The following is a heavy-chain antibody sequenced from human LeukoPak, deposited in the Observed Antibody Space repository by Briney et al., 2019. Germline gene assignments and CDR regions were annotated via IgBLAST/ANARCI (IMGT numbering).Heavy chain of an antibody. V-gene: IGHV1-46*01. CDR2: INPSGGST. Sequence: ASVKVSCKASGYTFTSYGISWVRQAPGQGLEWMGIINPSGGSTSYAQKFQGRVTMTRDTSTSTVYMELSSLRSEDTAVYYCAGTPLWFGDQYYYYYGMDVWGQGTTVTVSS. D-gene: IGHD3-10*01. J-gene: IGHJ6*02. CDR1: GYTFTSYG. CDR3: AGTPLWFGDQYYYYYGMDV.